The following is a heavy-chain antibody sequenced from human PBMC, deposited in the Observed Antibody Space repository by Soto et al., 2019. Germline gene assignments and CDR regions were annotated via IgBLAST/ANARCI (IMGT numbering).Heavy chain of an antibody. CDR3: VRDWGADVLTGYQHFDY. V-gene: IGHV3-7*03. CDR2: IKGDGSAK. CDR1: GFTFSNYW. J-gene: IGHJ4*02. Sequence: GGSLRLSCAASGFTFSNYWMTWVRQAPGKGLEWVAMIKGDGSAKHYVDSVRGRFTISRDNAENSPFLQMNNLRAADTAVYYWVRDWGADVLTGYQHFDYWGQGSLVTLSS. D-gene: IGHD3-9*01.